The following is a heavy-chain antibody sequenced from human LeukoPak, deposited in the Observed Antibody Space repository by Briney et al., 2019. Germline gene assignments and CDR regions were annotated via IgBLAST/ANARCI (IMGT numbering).Heavy chain of an antibody. CDR2: ISYDGSNK. V-gene: IGHV3-30*18. J-gene: IGHJ5*02. CDR1: GFTFSSYG. D-gene: IGHD5-18*01. CDR3: AKDGGYSYGSTGIDP. Sequence: PGGSLRLSCAASGFTFSSYGMHWVRQAPGKGLEWVAVISYDGSNKYCADSVKGRFTISRDNSKNTLYLQMNSLRAEDTAVYYCAKDGGYSYGSTGIDPWGQGTLVTVSS.